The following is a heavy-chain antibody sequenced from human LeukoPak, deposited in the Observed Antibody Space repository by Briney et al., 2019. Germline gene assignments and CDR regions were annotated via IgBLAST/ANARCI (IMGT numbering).Heavy chain of an antibody. CDR2: IKQDGSEK. D-gene: IGHD2-21*02. Sequence: GGSLRLSCAASGFTFSSYWMSWVRQAPGKGLEWVANIKQDGSEKYYVDSVKGRFTISRDNAKNSLYLQMNSLRAEDTAVYYCARITYCGGDCYAPIAPDFDYWGQGTLVTVSS. CDR3: ARITYCGGDCYAPIAPDFDY. J-gene: IGHJ4*02. CDR1: GFTFSSYW. V-gene: IGHV3-7*01.